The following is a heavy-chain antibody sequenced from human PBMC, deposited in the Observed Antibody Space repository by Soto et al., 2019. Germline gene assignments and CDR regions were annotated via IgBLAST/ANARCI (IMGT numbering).Heavy chain of an antibody. J-gene: IGHJ4*02. V-gene: IGHV3-73*01. D-gene: IGHD3-9*01. Sequence: PGGSLRLSCAASGFTFGASNLQWVRQASGKGLEWLGRIGSKGETYATTYAASVKGRFTISRDDSKKTAYLQMNNLESEDTAVYYCSRDDSDWFFKWGRGTLVTVSS. CDR2: IGSKGETYAT. CDR1: GFTFGASN. CDR3: SRDDSDWFFK.